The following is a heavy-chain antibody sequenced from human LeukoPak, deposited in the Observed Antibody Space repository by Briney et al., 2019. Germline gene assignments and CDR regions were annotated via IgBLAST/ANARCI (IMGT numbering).Heavy chain of an antibody. J-gene: IGHJ4*02. CDR1: GFTFDDYA. CDR3: AINGGGDSGYGNFDY. Sequence: GGSLRLSCAVSGFTFDDYAMHWVRQVPGKGLEWVSGINWNSDSIGYADSVKGRFTTSRDSAKNSLYLQMNSLRAEDTAFYYCAINGGGDSGYGNFDYWGQGTLVTVSS. D-gene: IGHD5-12*01. V-gene: IGHV3-9*01. CDR2: INWNSDSI.